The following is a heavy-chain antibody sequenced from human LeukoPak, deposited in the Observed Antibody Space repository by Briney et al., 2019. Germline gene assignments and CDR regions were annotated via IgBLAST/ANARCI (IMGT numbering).Heavy chain of an antibody. V-gene: IGHV3-23*01. CDR1: GFTFSSYA. Sequence: GGSLRLSCAASGFTFSSYAMSWVRQTPGKGLEGVSAISGSGGSTYYAAPVTGLFTLSRDNSKNTLYLQMNSLRAEDTAVYYCAKDRKYSGSPTLFDYWGQGTLVTVSS. CDR3: AKDRKYSGSPTLFDY. D-gene: IGHD1-26*01. CDR2: ISGSGGST. J-gene: IGHJ4*02.